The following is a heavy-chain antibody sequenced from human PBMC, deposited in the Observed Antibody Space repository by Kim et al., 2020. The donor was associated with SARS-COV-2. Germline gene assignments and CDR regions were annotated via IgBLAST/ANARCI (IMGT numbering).Heavy chain of an antibody. Sequence: GGSLRLSCAASGFTFSSYGMHWVRQAPGKGLEWVAVISYDGSNKYYADSVKGRFTISRDNSKNTLYLQMNSLRAEDTAVYYCAKDLGQLVLGNYFDYWG. J-gene: IGHJ4*01. CDR2: ISYDGSNK. CDR1: GFTFSSYG. CDR3: AKDLGQLVLGNYFDY. D-gene: IGHD6-6*01. V-gene: IGHV3-30*18.